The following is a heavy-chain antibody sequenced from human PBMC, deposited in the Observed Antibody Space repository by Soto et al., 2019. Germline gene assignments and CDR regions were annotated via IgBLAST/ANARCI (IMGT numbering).Heavy chain of an antibody. CDR1: GYTFTGYY. Sequence: ASVKVSCKASGYTFTGYYMHWVRQAPGQGLEWMGWINPNSGGTNYARKYQGRVTMTRDTSISTAYMELSRLRSDDTAVYYCARVDSSSSGVDVWGQGTTVTVSS. J-gene: IGHJ6*02. D-gene: IGHD6-6*01. V-gene: IGHV1-2*02. CDR3: ARVDSSSSGVDV. CDR2: INPNSGGT.